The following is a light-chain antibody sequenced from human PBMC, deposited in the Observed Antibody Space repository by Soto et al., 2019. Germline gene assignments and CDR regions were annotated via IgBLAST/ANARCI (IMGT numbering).Light chain of an antibody. CDR2: AAS. CDR3: KQSYSTPRT. V-gene: IGKV1-39*01. J-gene: IGKJ1*01. Sequence: IQLTQSPSSLSPSVGDSVTITCRASQSISSYLNWYQQKPGKVPKLLIYAASSLQSGVPSRVSGSGSGTDVTLTISSLQPEEFATYYCKQSYSTPRTFGQGTKVDIK. CDR1: QSISSY.